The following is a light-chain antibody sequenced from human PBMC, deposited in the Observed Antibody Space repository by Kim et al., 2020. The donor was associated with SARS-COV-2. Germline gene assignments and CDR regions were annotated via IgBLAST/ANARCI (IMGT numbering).Light chain of an antibody. CDR3: QQYGIAPPYT. J-gene: IGKJ2*01. Sequence: SPGERATLPCRASQSVCSNFLAWYQQKPGQAPRLLIYSASTRATDIPDRFSGSGSGTDFTLSISRLEPEDSAVYYCQQYGIAPPYTFGQGTKLEI. CDR1: QSVCSNF. V-gene: IGKV3-20*01. CDR2: SAS.